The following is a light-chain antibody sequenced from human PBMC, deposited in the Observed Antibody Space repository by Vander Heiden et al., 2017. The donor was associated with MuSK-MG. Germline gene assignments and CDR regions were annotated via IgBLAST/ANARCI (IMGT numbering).Light chain of an antibody. V-gene: IGKV1-5*03. CDR1: ESISEW. CDR2: RAT. CDR3: QHDNSYPWT. J-gene: IGKJ1*01. Sequence: DIQMTQSPSTLSASVGDRVTITCRASESISEWLAWYQQKPGQAPNLLIYRATSLQSGVPSRFSGSGSGTEFTLTINSLQPDHCATYYCQHDNSYPWTFGQGTRVEIK.